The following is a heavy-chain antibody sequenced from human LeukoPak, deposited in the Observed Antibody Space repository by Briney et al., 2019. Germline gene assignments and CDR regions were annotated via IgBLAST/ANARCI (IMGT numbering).Heavy chain of an antibody. Sequence: SETLSLTCTVSGGSTTTYYWSWIRQPPGKGLEWIGYIYYSGSADYNPSLKSRVTILIDTSKNQFSLRLNSVTAADTAVYYCARDSGIYSGSYSDYWGQGTLVTVSS. CDR2: IYYSGSA. V-gene: IGHV4-59*01. D-gene: IGHD1-26*01. J-gene: IGHJ4*02. CDR3: ARDSGIYSGSYSDY. CDR1: GGSTTTYY.